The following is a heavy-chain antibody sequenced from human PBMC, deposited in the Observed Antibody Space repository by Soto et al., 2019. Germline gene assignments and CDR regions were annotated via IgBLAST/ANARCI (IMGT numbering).Heavy chain of an antibody. D-gene: IGHD1-1*01. CDR3: ARDKYWNDGGVFDY. Sequence: PGGSLRLSCAASGFTFSSYWMSWVRQAPGKGLEWVANIKQDGSEKYYVDSVKGRFTISRDNAKNSLYLQMNSLRAEDTAVYYCARDKYWNDGGVFDYWGQGTLVTVSS. CDR2: IKQDGSEK. CDR1: GFTFSSYW. V-gene: IGHV3-7*01. J-gene: IGHJ4*02.